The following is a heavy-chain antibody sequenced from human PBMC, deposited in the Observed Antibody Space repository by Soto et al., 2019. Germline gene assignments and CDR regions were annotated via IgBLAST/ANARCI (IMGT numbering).Heavy chain of an antibody. CDR2: ISDTGRTI. CDR3: ARYRAYGGNSGLDY. Sequence: QVQLVESGGGLVKPGGSLRLSCAASGFTLYDYYMAWIRQAPGKGLEWVSYISDTGRTIYYADSARGRFTISRDNGKNSLYLQMNRLRAEAAAVYYCARYRAYGGNSGLDYWGQGTLVTVSS. D-gene: IGHD4-17*01. CDR1: GFTLYDYY. V-gene: IGHV3-11*01. J-gene: IGHJ4*02.